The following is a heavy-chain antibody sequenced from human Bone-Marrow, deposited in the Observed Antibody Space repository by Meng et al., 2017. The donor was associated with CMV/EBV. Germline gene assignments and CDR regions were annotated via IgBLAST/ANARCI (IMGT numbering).Heavy chain of an antibody. CDR1: GFTFSSYS. CDR2: ISSSSSYI. Sequence: GESLKISCAASGFTFSSYSMNWVRQAPGKGLEWVSSISSSSSYIYYADSVKGRFTISRDNAKNSLYLQMNSLRAEDTAVYYCARVQAMTTVTTGDYCGQGTLVTVSS. J-gene: IGHJ4*02. D-gene: IGHD4-11*01. V-gene: IGHV3-21*01. CDR3: ARVQAMTTVTTGDY.